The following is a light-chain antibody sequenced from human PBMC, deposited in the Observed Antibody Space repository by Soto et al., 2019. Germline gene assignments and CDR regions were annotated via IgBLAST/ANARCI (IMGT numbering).Light chain of an antibody. CDR3: QQSYSSPRT. V-gene: IGKV1-39*01. CDR2: AAS. Sequence: EIQMTQSPSSLSASVAYRFTITCGASQSIRRSLNWYQQKPGKAPKLLIYAASSLQSGVPSGCSGSGYGTDFTLTITSLQSEDFAIYYCQQSYSSPRTFGQGTKVDIK. CDR1: QSIRRS. J-gene: IGKJ1*01.